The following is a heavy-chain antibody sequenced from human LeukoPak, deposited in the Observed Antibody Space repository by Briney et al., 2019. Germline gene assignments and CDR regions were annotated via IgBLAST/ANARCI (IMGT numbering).Heavy chain of an antibody. D-gene: IGHD6-13*01. CDR1: GYSFTSNW. J-gene: IGHJ4*02. CDR2: IDPSDSYT. CDR3: ARQSSSSWYALDC. Sequence: GESLRVSCKGSGYSFTSNWISCVRQMPGKGLEWMGRIDPSDSYTNYSPSFQGHVTISGDKSISTAYLQWSSLKASDTAMYYCARQSSSSWYALDCWGQGTLVTVAS. V-gene: IGHV5-10-1*01.